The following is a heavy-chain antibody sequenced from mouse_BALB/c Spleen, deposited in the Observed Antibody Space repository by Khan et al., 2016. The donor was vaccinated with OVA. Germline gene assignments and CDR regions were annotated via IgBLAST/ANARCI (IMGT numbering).Heavy chain of an antibody. V-gene: IGHV3-6*02. CDR1: DYSITSGYY. Sequence: EVQLQESGPGLVKPSQSLSLTCSVTDYSITSGYYWNWIRQFPGNKLEWMGYISYDGSSNYNPSLKNRISITRDTSKNQFFLKLNSVTTEDTATYYCAIPRGYDWYYFDYWGQGTTLTVSA. CDR3: AIPRGYDWYYFDY. J-gene: IGHJ2*01. CDR2: ISYDGSS. D-gene: IGHD2-14*01.